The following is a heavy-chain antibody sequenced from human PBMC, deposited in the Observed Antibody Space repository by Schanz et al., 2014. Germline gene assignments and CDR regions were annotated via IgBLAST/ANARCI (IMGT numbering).Heavy chain of an antibody. CDR2: ISAYNGNI. Sequence: QVQLVQSGAEVKKPGASVKVSCKASGYTFTNYGISWVRQAPGQGLEWMGWISAYNGNINYAQKLQGRVTMTTDTSTSTAYMELRSLRSDDTAVYYCTRDGYCSSTSCYTEYDYWGQGPLVTVSS. J-gene: IGHJ4*02. CDR3: TRDGYCSSTSCYTEYDY. D-gene: IGHD2-2*02. V-gene: IGHV1-18*01. CDR1: GYTFTNYG.